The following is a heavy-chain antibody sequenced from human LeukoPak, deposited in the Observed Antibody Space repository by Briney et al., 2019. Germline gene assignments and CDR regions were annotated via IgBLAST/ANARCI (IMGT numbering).Heavy chain of an antibody. CDR1: GFTFSGYA. CDR3: ARDYRSGLPIDY. Sequence: GGSLRLSCAASGFTFSGYAMSWVRQAPGKGLEWVSYINSSGSTIYYADSVKGRFNISRDNAKNSLYLQMNSLRAEDTAVYYCARDYRSGLPIDYWGQGTLVTVSS. CDR2: INSSGSTI. V-gene: IGHV3-48*03. J-gene: IGHJ4*02. D-gene: IGHD3-10*01.